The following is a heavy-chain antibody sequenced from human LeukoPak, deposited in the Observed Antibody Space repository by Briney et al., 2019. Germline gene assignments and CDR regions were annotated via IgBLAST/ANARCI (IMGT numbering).Heavy chain of an antibody. CDR1: GFIVTGDH. CDR2: IYSNGAT. Sequence: GGSLRLSCAASGFIVTGDHMIWVRQTPGKGLEWVSIIYSNGATYYADSVKGRFTISRDNSKNTLYLQMNSLRAEDTAVYYCAKGTLDLYYHDPPGAFDIWGQGTMVTVSS. CDR3: AKGTLDLYYHDPPGAFDI. V-gene: IGHV3-66*01. D-gene: IGHD3-22*01. J-gene: IGHJ3*02.